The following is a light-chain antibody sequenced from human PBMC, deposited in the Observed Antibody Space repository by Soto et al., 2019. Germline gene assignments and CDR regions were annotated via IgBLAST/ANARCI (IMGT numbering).Light chain of an antibody. CDR3: QKYNSAPRT. CDR1: QGISNY. V-gene: IGKV1-27*01. CDR2: AAS. Sequence: DVQMTQAPSSLSASVGDRVTITCRASQGISNYLYWYQQKPGKVPKLLIYAASILQSGVPSRFSGSGSGTDFSLTISSLQPEDVATYYRQKYNSAPRTFGGGTKVEIK. J-gene: IGKJ4*01.